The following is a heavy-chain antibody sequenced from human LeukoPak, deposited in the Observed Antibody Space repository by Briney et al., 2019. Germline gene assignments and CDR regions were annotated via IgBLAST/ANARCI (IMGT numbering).Heavy chain of an antibody. V-gene: IGHV1-18*01. Sequence: GASVKVSCKASGGTFSSYAISWVRQAPGQGLEWMGWISAYNGNANYAQKFQGRVTMTTDTSTSTAYMELRSLRSDDTAVYYCAREVTHHVYYGMDVWGQGTTVTVSS. CDR1: GGTFSSYA. CDR3: AREVTHHVYYGMDV. J-gene: IGHJ6*02. D-gene: IGHD4-23*01. CDR2: ISAYNGNA.